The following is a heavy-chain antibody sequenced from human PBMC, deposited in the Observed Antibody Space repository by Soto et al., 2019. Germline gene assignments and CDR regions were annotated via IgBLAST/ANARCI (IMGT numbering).Heavy chain of an antibody. CDR3: ARVEPQRVGGDYESYYYYYYMDV. D-gene: IGHD4-17*01. Sequence: ASVKVSCKASGYTFTSYGISWVRQAPGQGLEWMGWISAYNGNTNYAQKLQGRVTMTTDTSTGTAYMELRSLRSDDTAVYYCARVEPQRVGGDYESYYYYYYMDVWGKGTTVTVSS. CDR2: ISAYNGNT. CDR1: GYTFTSYG. J-gene: IGHJ6*03. V-gene: IGHV1-18*01.